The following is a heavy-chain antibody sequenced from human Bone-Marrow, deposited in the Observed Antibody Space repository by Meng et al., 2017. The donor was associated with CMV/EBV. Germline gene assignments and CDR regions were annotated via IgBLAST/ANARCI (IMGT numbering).Heavy chain of an antibody. Sequence: SVKVSCKASGGTFSSYAISWVRQAPGQGLEWMGGIIPIFGTANYAQKFQGRVTITTDESTSTAYMELRSLRSDDTAVYYCARGGAGGYDFWSGYLFYYGMDVWGQGTTVTVSS. D-gene: IGHD3-3*01. V-gene: IGHV1-69*05. J-gene: IGHJ6*02. CDR2: IIPIFGTA. CDR1: GGTFSSYA. CDR3: ARGGAGGYDFWSGYLFYYGMDV.